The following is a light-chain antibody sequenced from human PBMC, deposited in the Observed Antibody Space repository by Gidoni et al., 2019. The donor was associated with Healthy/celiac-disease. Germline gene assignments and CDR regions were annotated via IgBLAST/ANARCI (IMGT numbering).Light chain of an antibody. J-gene: IGKJ1*01. CDR1: QSVSSN. V-gene: IGKV3-15*01. Sequence: EIVMTQSPATLSVSPGERATRAGRASQSVSSNLAWYQQKPGLAPRLLIYGASTRAPGIPARVRGSVSGTEFTLTISSLQSEDLAVYYCQQYNNWPRTFGQGTKVEIK. CDR2: GAS. CDR3: QQYNNWPRT.